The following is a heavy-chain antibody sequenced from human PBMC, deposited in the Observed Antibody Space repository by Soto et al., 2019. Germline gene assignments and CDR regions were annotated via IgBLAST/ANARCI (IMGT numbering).Heavy chain of an antibody. J-gene: IGHJ4*02. CDR2: ISYGGTT. V-gene: IGHV4-31*03. D-gene: IGHD2-15*01. Sequence: QVQLQESGPGLVKPSQTLSLTCPVSGGSMNSGGYCWNWIRQHPGEGLEWIGCISYGGTTSYNPSLKSRVTISVDTSKNQFSLKLSSVTAADTAVYYCSRGILVWGQGTLITVSS. CDR1: GGSMNSGGYC. CDR3: SRGILV.